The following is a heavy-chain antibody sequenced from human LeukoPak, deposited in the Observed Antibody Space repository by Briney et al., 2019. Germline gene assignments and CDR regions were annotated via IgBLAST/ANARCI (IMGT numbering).Heavy chain of an antibody. CDR1: GFTFSSYG. D-gene: IGHD5-18*01. CDR3: AKARYSYDHYYFDY. Sequence: PGGSLRLSCAASGFTFSSYGMHWVRQAPGKGLEWVAVIWYDGSNKYYADSVKGRFTISRDNSKYTLYLQMNSLRAEDTAVYYCAKARYSYDHYYFDYWGQGTLVTVSS. V-gene: IGHV3-33*06. J-gene: IGHJ4*02. CDR2: IWYDGSNK.